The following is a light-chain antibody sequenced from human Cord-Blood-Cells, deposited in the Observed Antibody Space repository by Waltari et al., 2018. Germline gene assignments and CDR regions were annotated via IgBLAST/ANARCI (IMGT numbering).Light chain of an antibody. Sequence: EIVLTQSHGTLSLSPGERATLSCRASHSVSSSYLAWYQQKPGQAPRLLIYGASSRATGIPDRFSGRRSGTDFTLTISRLEPEDFAVYYCQQYGSSPRTFGQGTKVESK. V-gene: IGKV3-20*01. CDR3: QQYGSSPRT. CDR2: GAS. J-gene: IGKJ1*01. CDR1: HSVSSSY.